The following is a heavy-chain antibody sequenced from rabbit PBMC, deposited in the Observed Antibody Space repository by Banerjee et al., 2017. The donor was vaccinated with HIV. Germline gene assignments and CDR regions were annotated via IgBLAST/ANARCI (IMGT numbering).Heavy chain of an antibody. V-gene: IGHV1S7*01. D-gene: IGHD4-1*01. J-gene: IGHJ4*01. Sequence: QLKETGGGLVQPGGSLTLSCKASGFDFSSYYMTWVRQAPGKGLEWIGYIDPVVGSTYYASWVNGRFTISSHNAQNTLYLQLNSLTAADTATYFCARDPAVSRWYSFNLWGPGTLVTVS. CDR3: ARDPAVSRWYSFNL. CDR1: GFDFSSYY. CDR2: IDPVVGST.